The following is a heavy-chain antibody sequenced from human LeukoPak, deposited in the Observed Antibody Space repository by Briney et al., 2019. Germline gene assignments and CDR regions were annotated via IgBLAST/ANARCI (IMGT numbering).Heavy chain of an antibody. Sequence: GGSLRLSCAASGFTVSSNYMSWVRQAPGKGLEWVSAISGSGGSTYYADSVKGRFTISRDNSKDTLYLQMNSLRAEDTAVYYCAKDPPRYDYVWGSYRDAFDIWGQGTMVTVSS. CDR1: GFTVSSNY. D-gene: IGHD3-16*02. CDR3: AKDPPRYDYVWGSYRDAFDI. J-gene: IGHJ3*02. V-gene: IGHV3-23*01. CDR2: ISGSGGST.